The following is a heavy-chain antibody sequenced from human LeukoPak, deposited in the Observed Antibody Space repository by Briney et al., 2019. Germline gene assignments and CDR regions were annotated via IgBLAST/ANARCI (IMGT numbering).Heavy chain of an antibody. CDR3: ARLLWSCTYYFDY. V-gene: IGHV3-53*01. D-gene: IGHD2-21*01. J-gene: IGHJ4*02. CDR1: GFTVSSNY. CDR2: IYSGGST. Sequence: GGSLRLSCAASGFTVSSNYMSWVRQAPGKGLEWVSVIYSGGSTYYADSVKGRFTISRDNSKNTLYLQMNSLRAEDTAVYYCARLLWSCTYYFDYWGQGTLVTVSS.